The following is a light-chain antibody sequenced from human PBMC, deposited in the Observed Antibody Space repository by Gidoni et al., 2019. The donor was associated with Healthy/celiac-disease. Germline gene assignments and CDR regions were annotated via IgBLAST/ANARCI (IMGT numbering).Light chain of an antibody. CDR3: QQYNSYPT. CDR1: QSISSW. J-gene: IGKJ4*01. Sequence: DIQMTLSPSTLSASVGDRVTITCRASQSISSWLAWYQQKPGKAPKLLIYDASSLESGVPSRFSGSGSGTEFTLTISSLQPDDFATYYCQQYNSYPTFGGGTKVEIK. V-gene: IGKV1-5*01. CDR2: DAS.